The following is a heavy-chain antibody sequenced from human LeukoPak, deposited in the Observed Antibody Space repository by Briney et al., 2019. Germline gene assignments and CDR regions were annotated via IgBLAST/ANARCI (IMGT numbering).Heavy chain of an antibody. J-gene: IGHJ4*02. D-gene: IGHD3-22*01. V-gene: IGHV1-69*01. CDR1: GGTFRTYA. CDR2: IIPIFSTP. CDR3: ARGPETTWNYDTSGYPYCFDY. Sequence: SVTVSCKASGGTFRTYAINWVRQAPGQGLEWMGGIIPIFSTPNYAQNFQGRVTITADESTSTAYMELSSLRSEDTAVYYCARGPETTWNYDTSGYPYCFDYWGQGTLVTVSS.